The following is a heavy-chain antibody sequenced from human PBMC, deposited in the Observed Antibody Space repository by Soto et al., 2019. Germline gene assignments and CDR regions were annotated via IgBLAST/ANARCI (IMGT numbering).Heavy chain of an antibody. CDR3: ARGRGDARGTRFDS. V-gene: IGHV4-59*01. CDR2: IYYTGSA. Sequence: QVQLQESGPGLVKPSETLSLTYTVSDGSLSPDYWGWIRQPPGKGLEWIGYIYYTGSATYNASLKSRVTMSVDTSTRQISLKVSSVSAADTAVYHCARGRGDARGTRFDSWGQGTLVTVSS. J-gene: IGHJ4*02. D-gene: IGHD2-15*01. CDR1: DGSLSPDY.